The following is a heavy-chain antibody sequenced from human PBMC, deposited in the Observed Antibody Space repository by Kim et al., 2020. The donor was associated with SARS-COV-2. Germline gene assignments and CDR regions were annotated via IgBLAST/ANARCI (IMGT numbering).Heavy chain of an antibody. J-gene: IGHJ4*02. CDR1: GGSFSGYY. D-gene: IGHD3-9*01. CDR3: TRKDYNVLTGSLISFY. V-gene: IGHV4-34*01. Sequence: SETLSLTCAVYGGSFSGYYWTWIRQPPGERLEWIADINHSGSTNYNPSLKSRLTVSVDRSKNQFSLKLSSVTAADSAMYYCTRKDYNVLTGSLISFYWGQGTLVTVSS. CDR2: INHSGST.